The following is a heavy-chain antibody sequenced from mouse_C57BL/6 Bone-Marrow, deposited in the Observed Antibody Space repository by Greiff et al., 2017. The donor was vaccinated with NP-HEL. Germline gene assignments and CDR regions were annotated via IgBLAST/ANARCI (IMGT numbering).Heavy chain of an antibody. CDR2: ISSGSSTI. D-gene: IGHD1-1*01. Sequence: DVKLVESGGGLVKPGGSLKLSCAASGFTFSDYGMHWVRQAPEKGLEWVAYISSGSSTIYYADTVKGRFTISRDNAKNTLFLQMTSLRSEDTAMYYCARPFITTVVATPGFAYWGQGTLVTVSA. V-gene: IGHV5-17*01. J-gene: IGHJ3*01. CDR1: GFTFSDYG. CDR3: ARPFITTVVATPGFAY.